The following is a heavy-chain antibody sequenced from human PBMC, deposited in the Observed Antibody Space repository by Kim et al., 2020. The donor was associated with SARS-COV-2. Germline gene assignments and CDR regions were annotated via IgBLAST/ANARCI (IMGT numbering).Heavy chain of an antibody. Sequence: DSVKGRFTISRDNAKNSLYLQMNSLRAEDTAVYYCARDKARDCGGDCYPYWGQGTLVTVSS. V-gene: IGHV3-21*01. J-gene: IGHJ4*02. CDR3: ARDKARDCGGDCYPY. D-gene: IGHD2-21*02.